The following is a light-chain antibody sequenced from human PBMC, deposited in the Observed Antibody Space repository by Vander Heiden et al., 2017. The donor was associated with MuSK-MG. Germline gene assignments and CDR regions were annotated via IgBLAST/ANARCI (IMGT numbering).Light chain of an antibody. Sequence: DIQMTQSPSPLSASVGDRVTITCRASQSISSYLNWYQQKPGKAPKLLIYAASSLQSGVPSRFSGSGSGTDFTLTIIRLQPEDFATYYCQQSDSTPITFGQGTRMEIK. CDR1: QSISSY. V-gene: IGKV1-39*01. CDR3: QQSDSTPIT. J-gene: IGKJ5*01. CDR2: AAS.